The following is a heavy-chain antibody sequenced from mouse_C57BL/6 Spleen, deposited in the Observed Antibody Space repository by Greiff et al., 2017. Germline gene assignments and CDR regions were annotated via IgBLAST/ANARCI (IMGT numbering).Heavy chain of an antibody. D-gene: IGHD2-2*01. CDR3: AREPNGGYDAPLLAY. CDR1: GYAFSSSW. CDR2: IYPGDGDT. Sequence: QVQLQQSGPELVKPGASVKISCKASGYAFSSSWMNWVKQRPGKGLEWIGRIYPGDGDTNYNGKFKGKATLTADKSSSTAYMQLSSLTSEDSAVYFGAREPNGGYDAPLLAYWGQGTLVTVSA. V-gene: IGHV1-82*01. J-gene: IGHJ3*01.